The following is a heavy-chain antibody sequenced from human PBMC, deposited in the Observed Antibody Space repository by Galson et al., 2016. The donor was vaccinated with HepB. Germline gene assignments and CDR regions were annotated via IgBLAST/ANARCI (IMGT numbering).Heavy chain of an antibody. CDR1: GFTFRNYA. CDR3: TTWVSRHFDY. Sequence: SLRLSCAASGFTFRNYALSWVRRAPGKGLEWVSHIDGPTPNTHYADSVRGRFSISRDNSRDTLYLQMDSLTAEDSAVYYCTTWVSRHFDYWGQGTRVTVSS. J-gene: IGHJ4*02. V-gene: IGHV3-23*01. CDR2: IDGPTPNT. D-gene: IGHD1-26*01.